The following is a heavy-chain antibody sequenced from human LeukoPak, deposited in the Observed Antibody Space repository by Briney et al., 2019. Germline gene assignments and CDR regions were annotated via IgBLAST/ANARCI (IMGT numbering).Heavy chain of an antibody. CDR1: GYSISSGYY. CDR2: INHSGST. V-gene: IGHV4-38-2*02. D-gene: IGHD2-8*01. Sequence: SETLSLTCTVSGYSISSGYYWGWIRQPPGKGLEWIGEINHSGSTNYNPSLKSRVTISLDTSKNQFSLKLSSVTAADTAVYYCATENGFNDYWGQGTLVTVSS. CDR3: ATENGFNDY. J-gene: IGHJ4*02.